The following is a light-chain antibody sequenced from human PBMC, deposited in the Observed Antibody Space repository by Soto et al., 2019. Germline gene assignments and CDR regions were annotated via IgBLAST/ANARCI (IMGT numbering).Light chain of an antibody. CDR2: GTS. CDR1: QSVSSSY. CDR3: QRYGNSPYT. Sequence: EIVLTQSPGTLSLSPGERATLSCRAIQSVSSSYLTWYQQKPGQAPRLLIYGTSSRATGIPDRFSGSGSGTDFTLTISRLEPEDFAVYYCQRYGNSPYTFGQGTKLEIK. J-gene: IGKJ2*01. V-gene: IGKV3-20*01.